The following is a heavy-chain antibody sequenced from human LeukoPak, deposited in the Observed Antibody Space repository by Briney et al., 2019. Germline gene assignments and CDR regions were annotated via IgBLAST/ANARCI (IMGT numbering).Heavy chain of an antibody. J-gene: IGHJ4*02. V-gene: IGHV7-4-1*02. D-gene: IGHD2/OR15-2a*01. CDR3: ARAYSSTWNDGFDY. CDR2: INTNTGNP. CDR1: GYTFTSYA. Sequence: AASVKVSCKASGYTFTSYAMNWVRQAPGQGLEWMGWINTNTGNPTYAQGFTGRFVFSLDTSVSTAYLQISSLKAEDTAVYYCARAYSSTWNDGFDYWGQGTLVTVSS.